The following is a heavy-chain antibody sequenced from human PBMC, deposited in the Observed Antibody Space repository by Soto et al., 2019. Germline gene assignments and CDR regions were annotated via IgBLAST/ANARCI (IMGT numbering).Heavy chain of an antibody. CDR2: ISYDGSNK. J-gene: IGHJ4*02. V-gene: IGHV3-30*18. CDR1: GFTFSSYG. D-gene: IGHD1-7*01. CDR3: AKDRDNWNFLDY. Sequence: LRLSCAASGFTFSSYGMHWVRQAPGKGLEWVAVISYDGSNKYYADSVKGRFTISRDNSKNTLYLQMNSLRAEDTAVYYCAKDRDNWNFLDYWGQGTLVTVSS.